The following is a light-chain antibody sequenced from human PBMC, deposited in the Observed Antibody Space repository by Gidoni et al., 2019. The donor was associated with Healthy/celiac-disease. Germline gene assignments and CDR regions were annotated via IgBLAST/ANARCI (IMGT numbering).Light chain of an antibody. CDR2: DAS. V-gene: IGKV1-13*02. Sequence: AIQLTQSPSSLSESGGDRVTITCRARQSISSAFAWYQQKPGKAPKLRIDDASRLESGVPSRFSGSGSGTDFTLTISRLQPENCATYYCQHFNSYPRTFGQGTKVEIK. CDR3: QHFNSYPRT. J-gene: IGKJ1*01. CDR1: QSISSA.